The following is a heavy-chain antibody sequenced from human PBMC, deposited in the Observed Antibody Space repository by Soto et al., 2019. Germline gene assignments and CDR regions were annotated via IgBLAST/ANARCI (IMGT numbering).Heavy chain of an antibody. CDR1: GYTFTSYG. CDR3: ARDGGIAAAGTVDYFDY. V-gene: IGHV1-18*01. J-gene: IGHJ4*02. CDR2: ISAYNGNT. D-gene: IGHD6-13*01. Sequence: ASVKVSCKASGYTFTSYGISWARQAPGQGLEWMGWISAYNGNTNYAQKLQGRVTMTTDTSTSTAYMELRSLRSDDTAVYYCARDGGIAAAGTVDYFDYWGQGTLATVSS.